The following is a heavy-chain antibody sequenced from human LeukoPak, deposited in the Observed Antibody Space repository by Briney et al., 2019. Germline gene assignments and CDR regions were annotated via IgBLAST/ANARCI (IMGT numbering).Heavy chain of an antibody. V-gene: IGHV3-30*04. Sequence: GRSLRLSCAASGFAFSSYAMHWVRQAPGKGLEWVAIISYDGITEDYSDSVKGRFSISRDNFKNTLYLQMNSLRAEDTAVYYCARDGVFRSSAPDYWGQGTLVTVSS. CDR2: ISYDGITE. CDR3: ARDGVFRSSAPDY. D-gene: IGHD6-6*01. CDR1: GFAFSSYA. J-gene: IGHJ4*02.